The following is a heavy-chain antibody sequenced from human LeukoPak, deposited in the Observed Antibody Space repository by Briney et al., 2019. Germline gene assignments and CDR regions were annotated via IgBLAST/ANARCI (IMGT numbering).Heavy chain of an antibody. J-gene: IGHJ3*02. CDR2: IYYSGST. V-gene: IGHV4-30-4*01. D-gene: IGHD3-10*01. Sequence: SQTLSLTCTVSGGSISSGDYYWSWIRQPPGKGLEWIGYIYYSGSTYYNPSLKSRVTISVDTSKNQFSLKLSSVTAADTAVYYCASSLGAIYGSGREDAFDIWGQGTMVTVSS. CDR3: ASSLGAIYGSGREDAFDI. CDR1: GGSISSGDYY.